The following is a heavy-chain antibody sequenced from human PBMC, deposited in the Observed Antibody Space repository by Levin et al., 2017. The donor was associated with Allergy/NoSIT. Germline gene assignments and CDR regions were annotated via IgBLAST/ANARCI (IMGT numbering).Heavy chain of an antibody. D-gene: IGHD1-26*01. V-gene: IGHV3-53*01. CDR2: IYSGGST. Sequence: QSEEKGLVWVSVIYSGGSTYYADSVKGRFTISRDNSTNTLYLQMNSLRAEDTAVYYCARIVGATGLGPDYYFDYWGQGTLVTVSS. J-gene: IGHJ4*02. CDR3: ARIVGATGLGPDYYFDY.